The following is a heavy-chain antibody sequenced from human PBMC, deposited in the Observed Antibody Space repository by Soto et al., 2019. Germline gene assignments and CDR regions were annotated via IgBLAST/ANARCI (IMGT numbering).Heavy chain of an antibody. CDR3: AKGGRRVLIPMDG. Sequence: QLLESGGGLVQTGGSLRLSCTASGFTFSNDAMSWVRQAPGKGLEWVSGIRSSGESTYYADSVKGRLTISRDNSKNKLYQQINSLRAEDTAVYYCAKGGRRVLIPMDGWGQGTTVTVSS. J-gene: IGHJ6*01. CDR1: GFTFSNDA. V-gene: IGHV3-23*01. CDR2: IRSSGEST. D-gene: IGHD2-8*01.